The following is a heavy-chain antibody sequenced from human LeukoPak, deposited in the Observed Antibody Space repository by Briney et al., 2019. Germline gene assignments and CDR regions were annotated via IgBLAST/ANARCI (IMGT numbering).Heavy chain of an antibody. CDR3: ASLGASEGSGSYTFDY. CDR2: IIPILGIA. CDR1: GGTFSSYA. D-gene: IGHD3-10*01. V-gene: IGHV1-69*04. Sequence: ASVKVSCKASGGTFSSYAINWVRQAPGQGLEWMGRIIPILGIANYAQKFQGRVTITADKSTSTAYMELSSLRSEDTAVYYCASLGASEGSGSYTFDYWSQGTLVTVSS. J-gene: IGHJ4*02.